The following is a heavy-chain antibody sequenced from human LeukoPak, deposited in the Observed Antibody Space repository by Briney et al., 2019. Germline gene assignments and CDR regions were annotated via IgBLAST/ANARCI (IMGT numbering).Heavy chain of an antibody. CDR3: ASGTYSSGWYAYYYYYMDV. Sequence: SETLSLTCAVYGGSFSGYYWSWIRQPPGKGLEWIGEINHSGSTNYNPSLKSRVTISVDTSKNQFSLKLSSVTAADTAVYYCASGTYSSGWYAYYYYYMDVWGKGTTVTISS. J-gene: IGHJ6*03. D-gene: IGHD6-19*01. CDR2: INHSGST. V-gene: IGHV4-34*01. CDR1: GGSFSGYY.